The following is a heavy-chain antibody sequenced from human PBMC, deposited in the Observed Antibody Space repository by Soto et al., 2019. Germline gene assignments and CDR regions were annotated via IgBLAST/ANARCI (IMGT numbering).Heavy chain of an antibody. Sequence: QVQLVESGGGLVQPGGSLRLSCAASGIVFSDYMSWVRQAPGKGLEWLSYISGSGRSIYSADSVKGRFTISRDNATNSLYLPMNNVRTEDTAVYYCARLPFPWGWFDPWGQGTLVTVSS. CDR1: GIVFSDY. CDR3: ARLPFPWGWFDP. J-gene: IGHJ5*02. D-gene: IGHD3-16*01. CDR2: ISGSGRSI. V-gene: IGHV3-11*01.